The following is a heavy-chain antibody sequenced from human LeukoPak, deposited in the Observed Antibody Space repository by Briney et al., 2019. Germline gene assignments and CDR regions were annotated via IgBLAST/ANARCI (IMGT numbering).Heavy chain of an antibody. Sequence: SETLSLTCTVSGGSISSSSYYWGWIRQPPGKGLEWIGSIYYSGSTYYNPSLKSRVTISVDTSKNQFSLKLSSVTAADTAVYYCARESVLFNDAFDIWGQGTMVTVSS. CDR3: ARESVLFNDAFDI. CDR1: GGSISSSSYY. D-gene: IGHD3-10*01. CDR2: IYYSGST. J-gene: IGHJ3*02. V-gene: IGHV4-39*02.